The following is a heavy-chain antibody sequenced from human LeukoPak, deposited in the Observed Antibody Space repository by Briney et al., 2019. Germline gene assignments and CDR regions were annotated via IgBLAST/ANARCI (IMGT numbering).Heavy chain of an antibody. CDR3: ARHGYGYNFDY. D-gene: IGHD5-18*01. Sequence: SETLSLTCTVSGYSISSGSYYWSWIRQPAGKGLEWIGRIYTSGSTNYNPSLKSRVTISVDTSKNQFSLKLSSVTAADTAVYYCARHGYGYNFDYWGQGTLVTVSS. V-gene: IGHV4-61*02. J-gene: IGHJ4*02. CDR2: IYTSGST. CDR1: GYSISSGSYY.